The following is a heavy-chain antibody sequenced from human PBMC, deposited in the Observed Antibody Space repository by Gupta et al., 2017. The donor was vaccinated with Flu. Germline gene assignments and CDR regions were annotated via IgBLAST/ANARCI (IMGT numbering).Heavy chain of an antibody. D-gene: IGHD2-21*01. CDR3: ARGHNVFDM. J-gene: IGHJ3*02. CDR1: AFTFSGYW. V-gene: IGHV3-7*01. Sequence: EVQLVESGGGLVQPGGSLRLSCAASAFTFSGYWMTWVRQAPGKGLEWVANINQDGSEKYYVDSVKGRFTISRDNAKNSLYMQMNSLRAEDTAVYYCARGHNVFDMWGQGTMVSVSS. CDR2: INQDGSEK.